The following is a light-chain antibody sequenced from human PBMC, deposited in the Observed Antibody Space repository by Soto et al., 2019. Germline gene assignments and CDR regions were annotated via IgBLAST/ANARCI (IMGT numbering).Light chain of an antibody. Sequence: ERVLTQSTAILSVSPGERATLSCRASQSVTCNLAWYRQRPGQAPRLLIYDTFRRATGVPARFSGSGSGTEFTLTISSLQSEDFAVYYCQQYNDGPPWTFGHGGNVDIK. V-gene: IGKV3-15*01. CDR3: QQYNDGPPWT. CDR2: DTF. CDR1: QSVTCN. J-gene: IGKJ1*01.